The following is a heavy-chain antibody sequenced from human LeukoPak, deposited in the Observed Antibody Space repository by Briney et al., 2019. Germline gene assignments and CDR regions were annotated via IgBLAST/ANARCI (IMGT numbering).Heavy chain of an antibody. Sequence: ASVKVSCKASGYTFTSYYMHWVRQAPGQGLEGMGGIISMFGTTNYAEKFQGRVTITADESTNTAYMELSSLRSEDTAVYYCARGSVPIAVAGTSPFDYWGQGTLVTVSS. CDR1: GYTFTSYY. V-gene: IGHV1-69*13. D-gene: IGHD6-19*01. CDR3: ARGSVPIAVAGTSPFDY. J-gene: IGHJ4*02. CDR2: IISMFGTT.